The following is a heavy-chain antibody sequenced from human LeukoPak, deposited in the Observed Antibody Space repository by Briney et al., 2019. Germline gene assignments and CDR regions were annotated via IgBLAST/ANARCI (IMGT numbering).Heavy chain of an antibody. CDR2: IYYSGIT. J-gene: IGHJ5*02. Sequence: SETLSLTCTVSGASISSSDRYWGWIRQPPGKGLEWIGSIYYSGITYDNPSLKSRVTISVDTSKNQFSLKLSSVTAADTAVYYCARLKPYGSGNYCVSGVRGRYWFDPWGQGTLVTVSS. CDR1: GASISSSDRY. V-gene: IGHV4-39*07. CDR3: ARLKPYGSGNYCVSGVRGRYWFDP. D-gene: IGHD3-10*01.